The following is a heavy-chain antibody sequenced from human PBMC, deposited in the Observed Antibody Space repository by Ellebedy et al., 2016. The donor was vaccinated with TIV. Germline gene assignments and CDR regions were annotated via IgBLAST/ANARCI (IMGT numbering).Heavy chain of an antibody. CDR2: LGAIDGAT. D-gene: IGHD2-8*02. CDR3: AKVMSVTQFYWYGMDV. Sequence: PGGSLRLSCAASRFTVNTFAMIWIRQAPGKGLEWVSGLGAIDGATYYSDSVRGRFTVSRDTSKNMLFLQMDGLRVEDTAIYYCAKVMSVTQFYWYGMDVWGQGATVTVSS. CDR1: RFTVNTFA. J-gene: IGHJ6*02. V-gene: IGHV3-23*01.